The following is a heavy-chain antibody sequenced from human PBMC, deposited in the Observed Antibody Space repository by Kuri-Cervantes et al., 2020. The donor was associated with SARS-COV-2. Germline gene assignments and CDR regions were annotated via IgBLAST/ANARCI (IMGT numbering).Heavy chain of an antibody. CDR2: LNPNTGGT. Sequence: ASVKGSCKESGYALADYCIHWARQAPGQGLEWMGWLNPNTGGTNYAQQFQGWVTLTRDTSLTTAYMEMTRLTSDDSAVYFCARGGAARGLMVVFKWRGAGPLHFWGQGTLVTVSS. V-gene: IGHV1-2*04. J-gene: IGHJ4*02. CDR1: GYALADYC. CDR3: ARGGAARGLMVVFKWRGAGPLHF. D-gene: IGHD3-10*01.